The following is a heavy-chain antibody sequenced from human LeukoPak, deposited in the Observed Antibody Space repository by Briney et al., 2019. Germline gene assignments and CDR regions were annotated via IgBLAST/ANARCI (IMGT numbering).Heavy chain of an antibody. J-gene: IGHJ4*02. Sequence: GRSLRLSCAASGFTFSSYAMRCVRHAPGKWMEWVAAITYDGSNKYYAASVKARFPISRDKSKNTLYLQMTSLRAEDTAVYCCARGGGLRAYYFDYWGQGTLVTVSS. V-gene: IGHV3-30*04. CDR3: ARGGGLRAYYFDY. CDR2: ITYDGSNK. D-gene: IGHD5-24*01. CDR1: GFTFSSYA.